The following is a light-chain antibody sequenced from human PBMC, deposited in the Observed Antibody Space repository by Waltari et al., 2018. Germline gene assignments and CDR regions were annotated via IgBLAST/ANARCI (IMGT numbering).Light chain of an antibody. CDR3: QSYDGSLSGWV. CDR1: TSNIGADYD. V-gene: IGLV1-40*01. J-gene: IGLJ1*01. CDR2: GAS. Sequence: QPVLTQPPSVSGAPGQRVTISCTGSTSNIGADYDLHWYQQLPGTAPKLLLTGASHRPSGVPDRFSGSKSGTSASLAITGLQAEDEGDFYCQSYDGSLSGWVFGTGTTVTVL.